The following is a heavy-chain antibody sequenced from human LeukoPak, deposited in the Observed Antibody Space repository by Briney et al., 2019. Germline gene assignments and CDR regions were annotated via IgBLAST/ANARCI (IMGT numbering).Heavy chain of an antibody. J-gene: IGHJ4*02. D-gene: IGHD3-22*01. V-gene: IGHV3-30*18. CDR3: AKDRDSSGYYPYDY. CDR2: ISYDGSNK. CDR1: GFTFSSYG. Sequence: GGSLRLSCAATGFTFSSYGMHWVRQAPGKGLEWVAVISYDGSNKYYADSVKGRFTICRDNSKNTLYLQMNSLRAEDTAVYYCAKDRDSSGYYPYDYWGQGTLVTVSS.